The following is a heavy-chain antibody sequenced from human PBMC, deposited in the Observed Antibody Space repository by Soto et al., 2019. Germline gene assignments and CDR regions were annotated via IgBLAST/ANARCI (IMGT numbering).Heavy chain of an antibody. D-gene: IGHD3-3*01. CDR1: GYSFTSYW. CDR3: ARHFRYYDFWSGYYWFDP. Sequence: GESLKISCKGSGYSFTSYWIGWVRQMPGKGLEWMGIIYPGDSDTRYSPSFQGQVTISADKSISTAYLQWSSLKASDTAMYYCARHFRYYDFWSGYYWFDPWGQGTLVTVSS. CDR2: IYPGDSDT. V-gene: IGHV5-51*01. J-gene: IGHJ5*02.